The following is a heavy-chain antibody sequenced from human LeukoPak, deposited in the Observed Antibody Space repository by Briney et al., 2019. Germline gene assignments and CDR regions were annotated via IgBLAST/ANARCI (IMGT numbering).Heavy chain of an antibody. D-gene: IGHD3-22*01. CDR1: GYTFTSYG. V-gene: IGHV1-18*01. CDR2: ISAHNGNT. CDR3: ARGLHKMMYYYDSSGYDY. Sequence: ASVKVSCKASGYTFTSYGISWVRQAPGQGLEWMGWISAHNGNTNYPQKLQGRVTVTTDTSTTTAYMELRSLRSDDTAVYYCARGLHKMMYYYDSSGYDYWGQGTLVTVSS. J-gene: IGHJ4*02.